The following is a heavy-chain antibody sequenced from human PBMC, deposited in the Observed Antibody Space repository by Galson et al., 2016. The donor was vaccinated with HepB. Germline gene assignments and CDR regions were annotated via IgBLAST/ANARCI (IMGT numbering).Heavy chain of an antibody. D-gene: IGHD3-10*01. CDR2: IFYRSTWEN. CDR3: ARAGMLGRGMDV. CDR1: GDSVYNNGAA. V-gene: IGHV6-1*01. J-gene: IGHJ6*02. Sequence: CAISGDSVYNNGAAWVWIRQSPSRGLEWLGRIFYRSTWENHYAGSVKNRIIISPNTSRNQFSLHLNTGTPEDTAVYYCARAGMLGRGMDVWGQGTTVTVSS.